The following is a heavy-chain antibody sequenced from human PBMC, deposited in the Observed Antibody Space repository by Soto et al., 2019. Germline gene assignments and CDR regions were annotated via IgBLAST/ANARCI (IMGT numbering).Heavy chain of an antibody. D-gene: IGHD6-6*01. J-gene: IGHJ6*03. CDR2: INPNSGGT. V-gene: IGHV1-2*04. CDR1: GYTFTGYY. Sequence: ASVKVSCKASGYTFTGYYMHWVRQAPGQGLEWMGWINPNSGGTNYAQKFQGWVTMTRDTSISTAYMELSRLRSDDTAVYYCARDVGPGPGIYSSSSDFSYYYMDVWGKGTTVTVSS. CDR3: ARDVGPGPGIYSSSSDFSYYYMDV.